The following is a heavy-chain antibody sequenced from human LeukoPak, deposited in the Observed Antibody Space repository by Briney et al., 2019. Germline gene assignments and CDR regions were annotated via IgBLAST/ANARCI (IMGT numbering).Heavy chain of an antibody. V-gene: IGHV4-61*02. CDR1: GGSISSGSYY. Sequence: KPSETLSLTCTVSGGSISSGSYYWSWIRQPAGKGLEWIGRIYTSGSTNYNPSLKSRVTISVDTSKNQFSLKLSSVTAADTAVYYCARSLGIAVNPDAFDIWGQGTMVTVSS. J-gene: IGHJ3*02. CDR2: IYTSGST. CDR3: ARSLGIAVNPDAFDI. D-gene: IGHD6-19*01.